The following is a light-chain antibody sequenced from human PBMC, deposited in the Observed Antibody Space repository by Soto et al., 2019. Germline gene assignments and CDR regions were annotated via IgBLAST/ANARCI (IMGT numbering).Light chain of an antibody. CDR3: QQYNDWPPLT. Sequence: EIVLAQSPATLSLSPGERATLSCRASQDISNFLAWYQQRPGQAPRLLIYDASNRATGIPARFSGSGSGTDFTLTIVGLEPEDFAIYYCQQYNDWPPLTFGGGTKVEI. CDR1: QDISNF. CDR2: DAS. J-gene: IGKJ4*01. V-gene: IGKV3-11*01.